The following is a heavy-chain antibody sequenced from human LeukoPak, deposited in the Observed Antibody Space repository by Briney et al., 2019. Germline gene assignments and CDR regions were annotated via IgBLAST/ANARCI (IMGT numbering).Heavy chain of an antibody. Sequence: PSETLSLTCTVSGGSISSLTYYWGWIRQSPGKGLEWIGSIYYTGSTYYNPSLKSRVTISVDTSKSQFSLKLSSVTAADTAVYYCARHLISTWPNYYYYYCMDVWGKGTTVTISS. D-gene: IGHD6-13*01. CDR3: ARHLISTWPNYYYYYCMDV. V-gene: IGHV4-39*01. CDR2: IYYTGST. CDR1: GGSISSLTYY. J-gene: IGHJ6*03.